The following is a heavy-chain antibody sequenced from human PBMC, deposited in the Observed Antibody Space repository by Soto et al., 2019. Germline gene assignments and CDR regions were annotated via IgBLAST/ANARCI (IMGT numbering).Heavy chain of an antibody. CDR3: VRPFSRGWPVYYFDN. CDR1: GGSISGSSYY. CDR2: IYYGGST. Sequence: PSETLSLTCTISGGSISGSSYYWGWIRQPPGKGLEWIGSIYYGGSTYYNPSFKSRVTISVDTSKNQFSLNLSSVTAADTAVYYCVRPFSRGWPVYYFDNWGQGPLVTVSS. D-gene: IGHD6-19*01. J-gene: IGHJ4*02. V-gene: IGHV4-39*01.